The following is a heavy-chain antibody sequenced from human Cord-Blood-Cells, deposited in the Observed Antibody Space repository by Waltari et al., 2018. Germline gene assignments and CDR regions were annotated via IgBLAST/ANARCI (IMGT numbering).Heavy chain of an antibody. CDR3: ARKTGAKNAFDI. CDR1: GYTFTGSY. D-gene: IGHD3-10*01. Sequence: QVQLVQAGAEVKKPGDSVKVSCKASGYTFTGSYMHWVRQAPGQGLEWMGWINPNSGGTNYAQKFQGRVTMTRDTSISTAYMELSRLRSDDTAVYYCARKTGAKNAFDIWGQGTMVTVSS. J-gene: IGHJ3*02. V-gene: IGHV1-2*02. CDR2: INPNSGGT.